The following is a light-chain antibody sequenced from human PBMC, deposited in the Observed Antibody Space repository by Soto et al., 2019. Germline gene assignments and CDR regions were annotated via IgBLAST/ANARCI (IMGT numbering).Light chain of an antibody. CDR3: QKYNSARWT. J-gene: IGKJ1*01. Sequence: DIQMTQSPSSLSASVGDRVTINCRASQGISNYLAWYQQKPGKVPKLLIYAASTLQSGVPSRFSGSGSGTDFTLTISSLQPEDVATYYCQKYNSARWTFGQGTKVEIK. CDR2: AAS. V-gene: IGKV1-27*01. CDR1: QGISNY.